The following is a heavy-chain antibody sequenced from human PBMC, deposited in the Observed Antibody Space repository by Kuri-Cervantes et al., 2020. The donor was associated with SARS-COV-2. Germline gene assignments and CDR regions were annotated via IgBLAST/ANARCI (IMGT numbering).Heavy chain of an antibody. D-gene: IGHD3-10*01. CDR3: ARALTGEVDDY. J-gene: IGHJ4*02. CDR2: IYYSGST. Sequence: SETLSLTCTVSGGSISSYYWSWIRQPPGKGLEWIGYIYYSGSTNYNPSLKSRVTISVDTSKSQFSLKLSSVTAADTAVYYCARALTGEVDDYWGQGTLVTVSS. V-gene: IGHV4-59*08. CDR1: GGSISSYY.